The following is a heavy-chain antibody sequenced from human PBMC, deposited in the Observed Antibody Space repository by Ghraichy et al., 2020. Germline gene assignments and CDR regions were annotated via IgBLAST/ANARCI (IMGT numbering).Heavy chain of an antibody. CDR1: GFTFSSYS. V-gene: IGHV3-21*01. CDR3: ARDYYDSSGYYYALVGYYYYYMDV. D-gene: IGHD3-22*01. CDR2: ISSSSSYI. J-gene: IGHJ6*03. Sequence: GGSLRLSCAASGFTFSSYSMNWVRQAPGKGLEWVSSISSSSSYIYYADSVKGRFTISRDNAKNSLYLQMNSLRAEDTAVYYCARDYYDSSGYYYALVGYYYYYMDVWGKGTTVTVSS.